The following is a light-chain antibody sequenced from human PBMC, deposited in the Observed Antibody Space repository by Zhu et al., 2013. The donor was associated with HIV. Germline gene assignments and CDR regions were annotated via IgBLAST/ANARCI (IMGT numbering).Light chain of an antibody. CDR1: SSDVGTSNS. CDR3: SWYTGTYSWV. V-gene: IGLV2-14*01. Sequence: QSALTQFASVSGSPGQSVTISCTGTSSDVGTSNSVSWYQKHPGKAPKLMISEVSNRPSGVSGRFSGSKSGNTASLTISGLQAEDEADYYCSWYTGTYSWVFDAGTKLTVL. CDR2: EVS. J-gene: IGLJ3*02.